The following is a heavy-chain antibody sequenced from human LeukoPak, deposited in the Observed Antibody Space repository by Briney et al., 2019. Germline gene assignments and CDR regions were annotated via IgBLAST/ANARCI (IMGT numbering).Heavy chain of an antibody. J-gene: IGHJ4*02. D-gene: IGHD6-13*01. CDR2: IYHSGST. Sequence: SETLSLTCTVSGYSISSGYYWGWIRQPPGKGLEWIGSIYHSGSTYYNPSLKSRVTISVDTSKNQFSLKLSFVTAADTAVYYCARDPSGSSSWVRFDYWGQGTLVTVSS. V-gene: IGHV4-38-2*02. CDR3: ARDPSGSSSWVRFDY. CDR1: GYSISSGYY.